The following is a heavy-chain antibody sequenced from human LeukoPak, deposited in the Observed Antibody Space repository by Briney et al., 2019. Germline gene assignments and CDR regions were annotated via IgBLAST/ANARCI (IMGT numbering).Heavy chain of an antibody. Sequence: ASVKVSCKASGYTFTGYYMHWVRQAPGQGLEWMGWSNPNSGGTNYAQKFQGRVTMTRDTSISTAYMELSRLRSDDTAVYYCARARWDYYDSSGYSPYWGQGTLVTVSS. CDR2: SNPNSGGT. J-gene: IGHJ4*02. CDR3: ARARWDYYDSSGYSPY. CDR1: GYTFTGYY. D-gene: IGHD3-22*01. V-gene: IGHV1-2*02.